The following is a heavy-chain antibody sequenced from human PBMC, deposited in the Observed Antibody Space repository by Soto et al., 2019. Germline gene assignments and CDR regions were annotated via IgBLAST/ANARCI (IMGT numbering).Heavy chain of an antibody. J-gene: IGHJ4*02. CDR3: ARGPIITIFGVVISPDY. CDR2: ISAYNGNT. CDR1: GYTFTSYG. Sequence: ASVKVSCKASGYTFTSYGISWVRQAPGQGLEWMGWISAYNGNTNYSQKFQGRVTITRDTSTSTAYMELSSLRSEDTAVYYCARGPIITIFGVVISPDYWGQGTLVTVSS. D-gene: IGHD3-3*01. V-gene: IGHV1-18*01.